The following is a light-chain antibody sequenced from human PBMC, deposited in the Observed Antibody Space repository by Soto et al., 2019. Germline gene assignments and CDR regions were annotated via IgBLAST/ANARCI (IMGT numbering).Light chain of an antibody. CDR2: DAS. Sequence: DIQMTQSPSSLSASVEDRVIITCRASQSISNHLNWYQQKPGKAPKLLIHDASSLQSGVPSRFSGSGSGTDFALTINSLQPEDFATIYCQQTYSTPWTFGQGTKVDIK. V-gene: IGKV1-39*01. CDR1: QSISNH. J-gene: IGKJ1*01. CDR3: QQTYSTPWT.